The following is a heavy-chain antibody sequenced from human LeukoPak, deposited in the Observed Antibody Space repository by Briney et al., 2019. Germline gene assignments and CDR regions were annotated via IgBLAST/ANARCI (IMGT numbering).Heavy chain of an antibody. CDR3: ARTSGYSYGYYYYYYYMDV. V-gene: IGHV4-38-2*02. J-gene: IGHJ6*03. D-gene: IGHD5-18*01. Sequence: PSETLSLTCTASGYSISSGYYWGWIRQPPGKGLEWIGSIYHSGSTYYNPSLKSRVTISVDTSKNQFSLKLSSVTAADTAVYYCARTSGYSYGYYYYYYYMDVWGKGTTVTVSS. CDR2: IYHSGST. CDR1: GYSISSGYY.